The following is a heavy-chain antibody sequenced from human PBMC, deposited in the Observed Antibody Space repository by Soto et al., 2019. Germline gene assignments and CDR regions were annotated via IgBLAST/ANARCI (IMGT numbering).Heavy chain of an antibody. CDR3: AIGDRGAFDL. CDR2: IHSDGSST. D-gene: IGHD1-26*01. J-gene: IGHJ3*01. Sequence: EVQLVESGGGLVRPGGSLRLSCAASGFTFSYYWMHWLRQAPGKGLVWVSRIHSDGSSTTYADFVKGRFIISRDNARNTVDLQMNSVRVEDTAVYYCAIGDRGAFDLWGQGTVVTVSS. V-gene: IGHV3-74*01. CDR1: GFTFSYYW.